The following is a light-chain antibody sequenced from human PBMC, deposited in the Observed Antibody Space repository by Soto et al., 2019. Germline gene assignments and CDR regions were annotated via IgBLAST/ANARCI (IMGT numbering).Light chain of an antibody. CDR3: QQYYNWPYT. Sequence: EIVMTQSPATLSVSPGERATLSCRASQSVSNNVAWYQQRPGHAPRLLISGAFTRPTGLPARFSGGKSGTEFTLTISSLQSEDFAVYFCQQYYNWPYTFGQGTNLEIK. V-gene: IGKV3-15*01. J-gene: IGKJ2*01. CDR1: QSVSNN. CDR2: GAF.